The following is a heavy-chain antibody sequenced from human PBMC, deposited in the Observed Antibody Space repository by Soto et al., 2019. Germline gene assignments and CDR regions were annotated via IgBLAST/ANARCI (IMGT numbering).Heavy chain of an antibody. CDR3: AKTPLVTARPYYFDY. Sequence: PGGSLRLSCAASGFTFSFYTMNWVRQTPGKGLEWLAYISRGGSSIYYADSVKGRFTISRDNSKNTLYLQMNSLRAEDTAVYYCAKTPLVTARPYYFDYWGQGTLVTVSS. V-gene: IGHV3-48*01. D-gene: IGHD2-21*02. CDR2: ISRGGSSI. J-gene: IGHJ4*02. CDR1: GFTFSFYT.